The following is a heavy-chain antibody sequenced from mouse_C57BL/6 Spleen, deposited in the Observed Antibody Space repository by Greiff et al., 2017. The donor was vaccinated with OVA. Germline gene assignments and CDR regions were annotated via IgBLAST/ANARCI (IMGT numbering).Heavy chain of an antibody. CDR3: ATSGDYDGFDY. J-gene: IGHJ2*01. D-gene: IGHD2-4*01. Sequence: VQLQQSGPELVKPGASVKISCKASGYSFTDYNMNWVKQSNGKSLEWIGVINPNYGTTSYNQKFKGKATLTVDQSSSTAYMPLNSLTSEDSAFYSCATSGDYDGFDYWGQGTTLTVSS. CDR1: GYSFTDYN. V-gene: IGHV1-39*01. CDR2: INPNYGTT.